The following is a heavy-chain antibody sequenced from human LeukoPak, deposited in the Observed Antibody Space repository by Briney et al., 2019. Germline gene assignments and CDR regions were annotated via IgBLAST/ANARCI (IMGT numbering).Heavy chain of an antibody. CDR3: AKDGVVETSLDC. CDR2: IWHDGSYE. J-gene: IGHJ4*02. D-gene: IGHD2-21*02. CDR1: VFTFSRYG. V-gene: IGHV3-33*06. Sequence: TGRSLRLSCAASVFTFSRYGMHWVRQAPGRGLGWVAVIWHDGSYEYYADSVKGRFTISRDSPKNTLYLQMNSLRAEDTAVYYCAKDGVVETSLDCWGRGTLVSVSS.